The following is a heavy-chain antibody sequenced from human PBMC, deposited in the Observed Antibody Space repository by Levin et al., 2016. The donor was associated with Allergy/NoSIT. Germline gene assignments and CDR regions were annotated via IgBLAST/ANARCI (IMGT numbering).Heavy chain of an antibody. Sequence: GGSLRLSCAASGFTFDDYAMHWVRQAPGKGLEWVSGISWNSGSIGYADSVKGRFTISRDNAKNSLYLQMNSLRAEDTALYYCAKAVVRGVMGVWGQGTTVTVSS. V-gene: IGHV3-9*01. D-gene: IGHD3-10*01. CDR3: AKAVVRGVMGV. J-gene: IGHJ6*02. CDR1: GFTFDDYA. CDR2: ISWNSGSI.